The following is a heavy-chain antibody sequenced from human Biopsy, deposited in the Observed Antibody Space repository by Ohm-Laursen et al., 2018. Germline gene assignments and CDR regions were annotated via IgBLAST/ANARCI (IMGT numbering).Heavy chain of an antibody. Sequence: SETLSLTCPVSGGSISNNNYYWGWIRQPPGRGLEWIGSIFYRGSTHYKTSLKSRLNIFVDTSKNQFSLKLNFVTAADTAVYYCARDYDTSGYYYVSWGQGTLVTISS. CDR3: ARDYDTSGYYYVS. J-gene: IGHJ5*02. CDR2: IFYRGST. CDR1: GGSISNNNYY. D-gene: IGHD3-22*01. V-gene: IGHV4-39*01.